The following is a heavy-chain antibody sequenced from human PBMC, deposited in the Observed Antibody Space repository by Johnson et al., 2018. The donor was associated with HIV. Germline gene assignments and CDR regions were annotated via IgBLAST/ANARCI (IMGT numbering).Heavy chain of an antibody. V-gene: IGHV3-30*19. CDR3: ARAYYDIFTGRDDAFDI. CDR2: ISFDGSNR. Sequence: QVQLLESGGGVVQPGGSLRLSCAASGFTFSSYGMHWVRQAPGKGLEWVALISFDGSNRYYADSVKGRFTISRDNSKNTLSLQMNSLRAEDTAVYYCARAYYDIFTGRDDAFDIWGQGTMVTVSS. CDR1: GFTFSSYG. D-gene: IGHD3-9*01. J-gene: IGHJ3*02.